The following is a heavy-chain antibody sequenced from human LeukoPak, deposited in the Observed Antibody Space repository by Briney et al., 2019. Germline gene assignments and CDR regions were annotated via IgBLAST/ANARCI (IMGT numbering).Heavy chain of an antibody. Sequence: PGGSLRLSCAASGFIFSSYSMSWVRQAPGMGLEWVSVITGSGGNTYYADSVKGRFTISKDNSKNTVYLQMNSLRAEDTAVYYCAKGGGYSLGIANNNYFDYWGQGTLVTVSS. CDR3: AKGGGYSLGIANNNYFDY. V-gene: IGHV3-23*01. CDR1: GFIFSSYS. J-gene: IGHJ4*02. CDR2: ITGSGGNT. D-gene: IGHD5-18*01.